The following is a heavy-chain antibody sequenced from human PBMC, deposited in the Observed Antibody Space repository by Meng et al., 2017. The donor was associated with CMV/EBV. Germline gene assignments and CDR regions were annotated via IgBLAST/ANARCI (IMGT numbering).Heavy chain of an antibody. CDR2: ISSSGSTI. V-gene: IGHV3-48*03. CDR3: ARDLGAARPDAFDI. Sequence: GGSLRLSCAASGFTFSSYEMNWVRQAPGKGLEWVSYISSSGSTIYYADSVKGRFTISRDNAKNSLYLHMNSLRAEDTAVYYCARDLGAARPDAFDIWGQGTMVTVSS. D-gene: IGHD6-6*01. J-gene: IGHJ3*02. CDR1: GFTFSSYE.